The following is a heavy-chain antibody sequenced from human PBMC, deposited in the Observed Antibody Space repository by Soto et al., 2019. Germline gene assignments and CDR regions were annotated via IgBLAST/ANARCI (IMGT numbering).Heavy chain of an antibody. Sequence: GASVKVSCKASGFTFTSSAVQWVRQARGQRLEWIGWIVVGSGNTNYAQKFQERVTITRDMSTSTAYMELSSLRSEDTAVYYCAAVGRSYYYDSSGYYRWGDAFDIWGQGTMVTVSS. CDR2: IVVGSGNT. J-gene: IGHJ3*02. CDR1: GFTFTSSA. CDR3: AAVGRSYYYDSSGYYRWGDAFDI. D-gene: IGHD3-22*01. V-gene: IGHV1-58*01.